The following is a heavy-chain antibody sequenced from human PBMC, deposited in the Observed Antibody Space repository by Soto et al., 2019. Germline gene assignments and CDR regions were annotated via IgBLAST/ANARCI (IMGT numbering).Heavy chain of an antibody. CDR3: ARVVPGAEAWFGP. Sequence: QVQLVQSGGEVKRPGASVKVSCKTSGYTFSHYGITWVRQAPGQPLEWLGWISLYSDGTNYAQKFQGRVSMTTDTSTTTAYMELRSLRSDDTAVYYCARVVPGAEAWFGPWGPGTLGTVSS. J-gene: IGHJ5*02. V-gene: IGHV1-18*01. CDR1: GYTFSHYG. D-gene: IGHD2-2*01. CDR2: ISLYSDGT.